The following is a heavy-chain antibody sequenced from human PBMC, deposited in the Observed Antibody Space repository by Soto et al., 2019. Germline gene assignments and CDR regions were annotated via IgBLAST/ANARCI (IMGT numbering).Heavy chain of an antibody. CDR3: ARHNYGSGSTYFDY. CDR1: GGSISGYY. V-gene: IGHV4-59*08. J-gene: IGHJ4*02. D-gene: IGHD3-10*01. Sequence: SETLSLTCIVSGGSISGYYWSWIRQPPGKGLEWIGYIYYSGSTNYNPSLKSRVTISVDTSKNQFSLKLNSMTAADTAVYYCARHNYGSGSTYFDYWGQGTLVTVSS. CDR2: IYYSGST.